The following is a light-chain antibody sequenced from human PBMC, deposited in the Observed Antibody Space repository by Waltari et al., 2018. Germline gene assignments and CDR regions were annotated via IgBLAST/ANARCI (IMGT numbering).Light chain of an antibody. V-gene: IGLV2-23*02. CDR3: CSYAGNSGWV. CDR1: NSDVGSYNL. Sequence: QSALTQPASVSGSPGQPTTISCPGTNSDVGSYNLVSWYQQHPGKAPKVMIYEVTKWPSGVSNRFSGSKSGNTASLTISGLQAEDEADYYCCSYAGNSGWVFGGGTKLTVL. CDR2: EVT. J-gene: IGLJ3*02.